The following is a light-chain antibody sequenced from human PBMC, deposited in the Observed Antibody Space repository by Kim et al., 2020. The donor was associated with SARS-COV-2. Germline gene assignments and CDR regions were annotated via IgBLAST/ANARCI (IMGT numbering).Light chain of an antibody. CDR2: GAS. CDR3: QQYNNWP. CDR1: QSVSSN. J-gene: IGKJ5*01. Sequence: LSVSPGERATLSCRASQSVSSNLAWYQQKPGQAPRLLIYGASTRATGIPARFSGSGSGTEFTLTISSLQSEDFAVYYCQQYNNWPFGQGTRLEIK. V-gene: IGKV3-15*01.